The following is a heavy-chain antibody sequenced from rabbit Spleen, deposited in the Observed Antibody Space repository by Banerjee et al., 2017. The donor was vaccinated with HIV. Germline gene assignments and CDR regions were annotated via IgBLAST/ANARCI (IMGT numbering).Heavy chain of an antibody. CDR2: INAITGKA. CDR1: GFDFSNYG. V-gene: IGHV1S45*01. CDR3: ARDTSSSFSSYGMDL. J-gene: IGHJ6*01. Sequence: QEHLVESGGGLVQPGVSLKLSCKASGFDFSNYGVSWVRQAPGKGLEWIACINAITGKAVYASWAKGRFTFSKTSSTMVTLQMTSLAAADTATYFCARDTSSSFSSYGMDLWGQGTLVTVS. D-gene: IGHD1-1*01.